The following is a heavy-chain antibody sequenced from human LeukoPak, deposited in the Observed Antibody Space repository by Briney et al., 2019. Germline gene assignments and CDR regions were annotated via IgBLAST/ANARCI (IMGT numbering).Heavy chain of an antibody. CDR2: ISGSGGST. CDR3: AKTEGYSSGWYHYYYYYMDV. J-gene: IGHJ6*03. V-gene: IGHV3-23*01. CDR1: GFTFSSYG. Sequence: GGSLRLSCAASGFTFSSYGMSWVRQAPGKGLEWVSTISGSGGSTYYADSVKGRFTISRDNSKNTLYLQMNSLRAEDTAVYYCAKTEGYSSGWYHYYYYYMDVWGKGTTVTISS. D-gene: IGHD6-19*01.